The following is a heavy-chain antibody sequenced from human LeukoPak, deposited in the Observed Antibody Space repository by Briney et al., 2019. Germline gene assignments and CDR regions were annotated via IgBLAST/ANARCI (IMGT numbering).Heavy chain of an antibody. J-gene: IGHJ4*02. V-gene: IGHV3-11*06. D-gene: IGHD3-3*01. Sequence: GGSLRLSCAASGFTFSDYYMSWIRQAPGKGLEWVSSISSSSSYIYYADSVKGRFTISRDNAKNSLYVQMNSLRAEDTAVYYCARVGNPSYYDFWSGSHYFDYWGQGTLVTVSS. CDR1: GFTFSDYY. CDR2: ISSSSSYI. CDR3: ARVGNPSYYDFWSGSHYFDY.